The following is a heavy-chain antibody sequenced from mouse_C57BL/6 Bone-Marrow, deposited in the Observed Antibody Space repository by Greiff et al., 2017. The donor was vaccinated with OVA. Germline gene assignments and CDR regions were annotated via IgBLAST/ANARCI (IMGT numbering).Heavy chain of an antibody. CDR1: GYTFTDYY. CDR2: IFPGSGST. V-gene: IGHV1-75*01. D-gene: IGHD1-1*01. J-gene: IGHJ4*01. Sequence: QVQLQQSGPELVKPGASVKISCKASGYTFTDYYINWVKQRPGQGLEWIGWIFPGSGSTYYNEKFKGKATLTVDKSSSTAYMLLSSLTSEDSAVYFCAREGHYVSSSRYYAMDYWGQGTSVTVSS. CDR3: AREGHYVSSSRYYAMDY.